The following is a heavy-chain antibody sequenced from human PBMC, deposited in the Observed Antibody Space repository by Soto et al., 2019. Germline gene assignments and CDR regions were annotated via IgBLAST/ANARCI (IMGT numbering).Heavy chain of an antibody. J-gene: IGHJ6*02. CDR1: GFTFTSSA. V-gene: IGHV1-58*01. Sequence: ASVKVSCKASGFTFTSSAVQWVRQARGQRLEWIGWIVVGSGNTNYAQKFQERVTITRDMSTSTAYMELSSLRSEDTAVYYCARDGTGLWFGAYGMDVWGQGTTVTVSS. D-gene: IGHD3-10*01. CDR2: IVVGSGNT. CDR3: ARDGTGLWFGAYGMDV.